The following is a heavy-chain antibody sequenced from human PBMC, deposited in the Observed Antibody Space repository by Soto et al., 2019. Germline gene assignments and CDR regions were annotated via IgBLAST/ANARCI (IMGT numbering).Heavy chain of an antibody. CDR1: GESISSSAYY. Sequence: PSDTLSLTCIVSGESISSSAYYWGGIRQPPGKGLEWIGSIYYSGRIYYNPSFKSRVTISIDTSKNQFSLKLSSVTATDTAVYYCARQRTTVVTQAYFDHWGQGALVTVSS. J-gene: IGHJ4*02. V-gene: IGHV4-39*01. CDR2: IYYSGRI. CDR3: ARQRTTVVTQAYFDH. D-gene: IGHD2-21*02.